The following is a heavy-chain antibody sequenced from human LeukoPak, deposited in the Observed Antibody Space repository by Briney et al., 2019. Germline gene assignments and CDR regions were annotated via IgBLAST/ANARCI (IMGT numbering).Heavy chain of an antibody. J-gene: IGHJ4*02. V-gene: IGHV4-34*01. CDR3: ARGQWFRAF. D-gene: IGHD3-10*01. Sequence: SETLSLTCAVYGGSFSGYYWSWIRQPPGKGLEWIGEINHSGSTNYNPSLKSRVTISVDTSKNQISLKMNSVTAADTAVYYCARGQWFRAFWSRGTPVTVSS. CDR2: INHSGST. CDR1: GGSFSGYY.